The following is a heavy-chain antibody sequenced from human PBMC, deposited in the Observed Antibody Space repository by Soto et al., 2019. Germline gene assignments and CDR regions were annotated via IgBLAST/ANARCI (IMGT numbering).Heavy chain of an antibody. Sequence: VQLVQSGAEVKKPGSSVKVSCKASGGTFSSYAISWVRQAPGQGLEWMGGIIPIFGTANYAQKFQGRVTITADESTSTAYMELSSLRSEDTAVYYCARDLDCSSTSCLSWFDPWGQGTLVTSPQ. V-gene: IGHV1-69*01. J-gene: IGHJ5*02. CDR1: GGTFSSYA. CDR2: IIPIFGTA. D-gene: IGHD2-2*01. CDR3: ARDLDCSSTSCLSWFDP.